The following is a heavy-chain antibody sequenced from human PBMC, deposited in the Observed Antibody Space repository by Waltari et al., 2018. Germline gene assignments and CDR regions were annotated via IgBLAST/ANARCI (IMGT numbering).Heavy chain of an antibody. Sequence: QVQLVESGVGAVQPGRSLRLSCAATGFTFSSYAMHWVRQASGKGLEWVAFISYNGKDKDYTDAGKCRFTIYRDNSKNTLYLQMNSLRPEDTAVYYCAKVPGTSQLYYLDNWGQGTLVTVSS. J-gene: IGHJ4*02. CDR1: GFTFSSYA. CDR3: AKVPGTSQLYYLDN. D-gene: IGHD1-1*01. V-gene: IGHV3-30*18. CDR2: ISYNGKDK.